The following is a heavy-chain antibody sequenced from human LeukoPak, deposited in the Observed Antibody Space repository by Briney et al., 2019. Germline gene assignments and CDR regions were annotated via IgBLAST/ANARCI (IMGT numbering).Heavy chain of an antibody. CDR2: IYNSGGT. CDR1: GGSINSYR. V-gene: IGHV4-59*08. D-gene: IGHD2-2*01. CDR3: ARIPTSMFPAIDY. Sequence: SETLSLTCTVSGGSINSYRWSWIRQPPGKGLEWIGYIYNSGGTNYNPSLKSRVTISVDTSKNQFSLNLRSVTAADTAVYYCARIPTSMFPAIDYWGQGTLVTVSS. J-gene: IGHJ4*02.